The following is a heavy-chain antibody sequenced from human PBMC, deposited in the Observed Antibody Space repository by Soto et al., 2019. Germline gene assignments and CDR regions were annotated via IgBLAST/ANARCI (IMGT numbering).Heavy chain of an antibody. J-gene: IGHJ4*02. D-gene: IGHD2-15*01. CDR3: AKYCSGVGCYSGLGY. V-gene: IGHV3-23*01. Sequence: PCGSLRLSCAASGFTFSNYVMSWVRQAPGKGLEWVSSIFSGGTTYYADSVKGRFTISRDNSKNTLYLQMNSLRAEDTAVYYCAKYCSGVGCYSGLGYWGQETLVNVSS. CDR1: GFTFSNYV. CDR2: IFSGGTT.